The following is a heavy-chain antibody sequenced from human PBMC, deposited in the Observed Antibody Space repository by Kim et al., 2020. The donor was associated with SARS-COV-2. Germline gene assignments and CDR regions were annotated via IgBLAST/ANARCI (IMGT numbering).Heavy chain of an antibody. Sequence: YAQKFQGRVTITADKSTTPAYMELRSLRSEDTAVYYCARNDYSGNSVFDYWGQGTLVTVSS. CDR3: ARNDYSGNSVFDY. V-gene: IGHV1-69*02. D-gene: IGHD4-4*01. J-gene: IGHJ4*02.